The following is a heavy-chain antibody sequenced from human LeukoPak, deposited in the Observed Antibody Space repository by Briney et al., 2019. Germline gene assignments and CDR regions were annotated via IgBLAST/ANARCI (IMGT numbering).Heavy chain of an antibody. CDR1: GGSISSYY. CDR2: IYYSAST. J-gene: IGHJ4*02. V-gene: IGHV4-59*01. CDR3: ATSLGYSGYDWIFDY. D-gene: IGHD5-12*01. Sequence: SETLSLTCTVSGGSISSYYWSWIRHPPGKGLEWIGYIYYSASTNYTPSLKSRVTISVDTSKNQFSLKLSSATAIDQAVYYWATSLGYSGYDWIFDYWGQGALGTVSS.